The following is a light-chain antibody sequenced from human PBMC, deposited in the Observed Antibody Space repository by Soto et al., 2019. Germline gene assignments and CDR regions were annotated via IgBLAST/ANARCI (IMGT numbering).Light chain of an antibody. J-gene: IGKJ1*01. CDR3: QQRSNWPPT. V-gene: IGKV1-5*01. CDR2: DAS. Sequence: DIHMTQSPSTLSASVGATVALTFRASQSISSWLAWYQQKPGKAPKLLIYDASSLESGVPSRFSGSGSGTDFTLTISSLEPEDFAGYYCQQRSNWPPTFSQGTKVDIK. CDR1: QSISSW.